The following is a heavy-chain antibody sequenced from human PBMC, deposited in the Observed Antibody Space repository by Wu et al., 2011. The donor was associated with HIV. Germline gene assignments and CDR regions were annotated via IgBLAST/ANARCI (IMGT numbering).Heavy chain of an antibody. V-gene: IGHV1-69*06. CDR1: GATFSSYA. CDR2: IIPIFGTA. J-gene: IGHJ4*02. D-gene: IGHD3-9*01. Sequence: EVKKPGSSVKVSCKASGATFSSYAISWVRQAPGQGLEWMGRIIPIFGTANYAQKFQGRVTITADKSTSTAYMELSSLRSDDTAVYYCARSDMASGGTVYWGQGSLITVSS. CDR3: ARSDMASGGTVY.